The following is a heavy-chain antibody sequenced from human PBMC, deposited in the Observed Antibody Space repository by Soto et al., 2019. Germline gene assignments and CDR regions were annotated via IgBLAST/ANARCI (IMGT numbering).Heavy chain of an antibody. CDR1: GGSISSGDYY. CDR3: ARDGVAYCGGDCYS. J-gene: IGHJ5*02. CDR2: IYYSGST. Sequence: PSETLSLTCTVSGGSISSGDYYWSWIRQPPGKGLEWIGYIYYSGSTYYNPSLKSRVTMSLDTSKNQFSLKLSSVTAADTAVYYCARDGVAYCGGDCYSWGQGXLVTVYS. D-gene: IGHD2-21*02. V-gene: IGHV4-30-4*01.